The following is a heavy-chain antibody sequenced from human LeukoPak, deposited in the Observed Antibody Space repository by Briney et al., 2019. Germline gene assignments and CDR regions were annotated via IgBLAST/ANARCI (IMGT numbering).Heavy chain of an antibody. CDR1: GGSISSGGYY. CDR3: ARVGNSSSWFFDY. V-gene: IGHV4-30-2*01. Sequence: PSQTLSLTCTVSGGSISSGGYYWSWIRQPPGKGLEWIGYIYHSGSTYYNPSLKSRVTISVDRSKNQFSLKLSSVTAADTAVYYCARVGNSSSWFFDYWGQGTLVTVSS. J-gene: IGHJ4*02. CDR2: IYHSGST. D-gene: IGHD6-13*01.